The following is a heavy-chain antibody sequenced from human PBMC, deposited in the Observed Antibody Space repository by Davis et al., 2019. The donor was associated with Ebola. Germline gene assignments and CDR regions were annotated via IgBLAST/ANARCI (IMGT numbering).Heavy chain of an antibody. CDR3: ARDSTPAVAGRLDY. V-gene: IGHV3-33*01. D-gene: IGHD6-19*01. CDR1: GFSFSNFG. Sequence: PGGSLRPSCAASGFSFSNFGMHWVRQVPGKGLEWLAVIWYGGSNEYYADSVKGRFPISRDNSQNTVSLQLNGLRADDTAVYSCARDSTPAVAGRLDYWGQGTLVTVSS. J-gene: IGHJ4*02. CDR2: IWYGGSNE.